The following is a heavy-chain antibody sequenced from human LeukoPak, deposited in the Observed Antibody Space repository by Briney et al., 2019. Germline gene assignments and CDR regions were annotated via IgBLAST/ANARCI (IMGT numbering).Heavy chain of an antibody. D-gene: IGHD1-14*01. J-gene: IGHJ4*02. Sequence: GASVKVSCKVSGYTLTELSMHWVRQAPGKGLEWMGGFDPEDGEAIYAQKFQGRVTMTRDMSTSTVYMELSSLRSDDTAVYYCATLTQSLWGQGTLVTVSS. V-gene: IGHV1-24*01. CDR3: ATLTQSL. CDR1: GYTLTELS. CDR2: FDPEDGEA.